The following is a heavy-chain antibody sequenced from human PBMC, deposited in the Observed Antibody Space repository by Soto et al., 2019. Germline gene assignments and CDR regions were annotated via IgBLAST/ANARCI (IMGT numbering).Heavy chain of an antibody. Sequence: AAVKVSFKTSGYTFSNYGITWVRQAPGQPLEWLGWISLYSDGTNYAQKFQGRVSMTSATSTTTAYMELRSLRSDDTAVYYGARVVPGAEAWFGPWGQGTLVTVSS. V-gene: IGHV1-18*01. J-gene: IGHJ5*02. CDR3: ARVVPGAEAWFGP. CDR2: ISLYSDGT. CDR1: GYTFSNYG. D-gene: IGHD2-2*01.